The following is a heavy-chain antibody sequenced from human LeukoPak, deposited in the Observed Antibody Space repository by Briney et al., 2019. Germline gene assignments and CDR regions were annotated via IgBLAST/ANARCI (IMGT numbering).Heavy chain of an antibody. J-gene: IGHJ6*02. Sequence: GGSLRLSCAASGFTFSSYAMSWVRQAPGKGLEWVSAISGSGGSTYYADSVKGRFTISRDNSKNTLYLQMNSLRAEDTAVYYCAKSGEIGPYTAMADYHYYGMDVWGQGTTVTVSS. CDR1: GFTFSSYA. CDR2: ISGSGGST. D-gene: IGHD5-18*01. V-gene: IGHV3-23*01. CDR3: AKSGEIGPYTAMADYHYYGMDV.